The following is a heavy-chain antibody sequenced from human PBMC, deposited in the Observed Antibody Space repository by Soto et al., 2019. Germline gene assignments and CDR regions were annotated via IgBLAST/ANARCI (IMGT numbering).Heavy chain of an antibody. D-gene: IGHD3-22*01. J-gene: IGHJ4*02. CDR2: IFSNDEK. CDR3: ARIRHVGYDSSGYYYPSYFDY. V-gene: IGHV2-26*01. Sequence: QVTLKESGPVLVKPTETLTLTCTVSGFSLSNARMGVSWIRQPPGKALEWLAHIFSNDEKSYSTSLKSRLTISKDTSKXQVNLXXTNMDPVDTATYYCARIRHVGYDSSGYYYPSYFDYWGQGTLVTVSS. CDR1: GFSLSNARMG.